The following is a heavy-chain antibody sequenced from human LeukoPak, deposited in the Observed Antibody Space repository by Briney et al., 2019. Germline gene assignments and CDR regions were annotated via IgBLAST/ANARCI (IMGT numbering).Heavy chain of an antibody. CDR1: RFTFSNYW. CDR2: SNQDGGEK. Sequence: GGSLRLSCAASRFTFSNYWMSWGRQAPGKGLEWVANSNQDGGEKNYVDSVKGRFTISRDNAKHSLYLQMDSLRVEDTAVYYCARDHLREGATGASEIWGQGTMVTVSS. CDR3: ARDHLREGATGASEI. D-gene: IGHD1-26*01. J-gene: IGHJ3*02. V-gene: IGHV3-7*05.